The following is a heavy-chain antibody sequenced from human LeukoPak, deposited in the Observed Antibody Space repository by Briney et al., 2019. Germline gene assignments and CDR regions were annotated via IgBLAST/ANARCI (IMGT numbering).Heavy chain of an antibody. J-gene: IGHJ4*02. D-gene: IGHD1-26*01. CDR1: GGSSSRYY. Sequence: PSGTLSLTCAVYGGSSSRYYWSWIRQPPGKGLEWLGVIDHGGSTKYSPSLKSRLTMSVDTSKNQLSLDLNSVTAADTAVYYCAIRFVETTTADYWGQGTLVTVSS. V-gene: IGHV4-34*01. CDR3: AIRFVETTTADY. CDR2: IDHGGST.